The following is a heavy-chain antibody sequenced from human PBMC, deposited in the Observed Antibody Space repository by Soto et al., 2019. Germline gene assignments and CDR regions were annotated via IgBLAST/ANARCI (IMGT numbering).Heavy chain of an antibody. CDR3: ARGGWRHIDY. V-gene: IGHV4-59*08. D-gene: IGHD3-3*01. Sequence: ASEPLSLPCTVSCGSIRDFYWSWIRQPPGKGLEWIGYIYYSGSTNYNPSLKSRVTISVDTSKNQFSLKLSSVTAADTAVYYCARGGWRHIDYWGQGTLVTVSS. J-gene: IGHJ4*02. CDR1: CGSIRDFY. CDR2: IYYSGST.